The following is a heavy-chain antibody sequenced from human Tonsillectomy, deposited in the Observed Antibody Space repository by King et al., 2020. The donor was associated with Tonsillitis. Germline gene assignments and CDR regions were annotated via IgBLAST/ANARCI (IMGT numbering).Heavy chain of an antibody. Sequence: VQLVESGGGVVQPGRSLRLSCAASGFTFSTYGMHWVRQAPGRGLEWVAVLAYDGSNKYYADSVKGRFTISRDNSKNTLYLQMNSLRAEDTAVYYCARDPSNGLYFDYWGQGTLVTVSS. CDR1: GFTFSTYG. CDR2: LAYDGSNK. V-gene: IGHV3-33*05. J-gene: IGHJ4*02. CDR3: ARDPSNGLYFDY. D-gene: IGHD6-19*01.